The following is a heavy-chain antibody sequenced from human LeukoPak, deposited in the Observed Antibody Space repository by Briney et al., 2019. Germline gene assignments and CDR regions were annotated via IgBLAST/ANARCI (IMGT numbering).Heavy chain of an antibody. Sequence: SETLSLTCTVSGGSISGSSYYWGWIRQPPGKGLEWIGSIYYSGNTYYNPSLKSRVTISVDTSKNQFSLKPNSATATDTAVYYCARETAMVLDYWGQGTLVTVSS. CDR1: GGSISGSSYY. CDR2: IYYSGNT. CDR3: ARETAMVLDY. J-gene: IGHJ4*02. V-gene: IGHV4-39*02. D-gene: IGHD5-18*01.